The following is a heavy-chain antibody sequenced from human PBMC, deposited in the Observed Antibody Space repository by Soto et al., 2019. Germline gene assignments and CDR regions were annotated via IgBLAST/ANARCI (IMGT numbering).Heavy chain of an antibody. Sequence: QVQLVQSGAEVKKPGASVKVSCKASGYTFTSYGISWVRQAPGQGLEWMGWISAYNGNTNYAQKLQGRVTMTTDTATSTAYMELRSLRSDDKAVYYCARDQRSWIYPGFYFDYWGQGTLVTVSS. CDR2: ISAYNGNT. CDR1: GYTFTSYG. CDR3: ARDQRSWIYPGFYFDY. V-gene: IGHV1-18*01. J-gene: IGHJ4*02. D-gene: IGHD1-7*01.